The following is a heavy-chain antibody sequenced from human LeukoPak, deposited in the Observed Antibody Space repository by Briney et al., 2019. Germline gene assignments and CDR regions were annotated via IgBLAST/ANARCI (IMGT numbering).Heavy chain of an antibody. Sequence: SETLSLTCTVSGGSITSYYWSWIRQPPEKGLEWIGYIYYSGSTNYNPSLKSRVTISVVTSKNQFSLKLSSVTAADTAEYYCARQGGRASPFGYWGQGILVTVSS. D-gene: IGHD1-26*01. CDR1: GGSITSYY. J-gene: IGHJ4*02. CDR3: ARQGGRASPFGY. V-gene: IGHV4-59*01. CDR2: IYYSGST.